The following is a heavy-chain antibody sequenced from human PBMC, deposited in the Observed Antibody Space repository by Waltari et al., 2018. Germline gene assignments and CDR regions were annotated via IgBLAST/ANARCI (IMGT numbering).Heavy chain of an antibody. Sequence: QVQLVESGGGVVQPGGSLRLSCAASGFTFSSSGMHWVRQAPGKGLEWVAFIRYDGSNKYYADSVKGRFTISRDNSKNTLYLQMNSLRAEDTAVYYCAKDQEMTTVTTPDYWGQGTLVTVSS. CDR3: AKDQEMTTVTTPDY. CDR2: IRYDGSNK. J-gene: IGHJ4*02. D-gene: IGHD4-17*01. V-gene: IGHV3-30*02. CDR1: GFTFSSSG.